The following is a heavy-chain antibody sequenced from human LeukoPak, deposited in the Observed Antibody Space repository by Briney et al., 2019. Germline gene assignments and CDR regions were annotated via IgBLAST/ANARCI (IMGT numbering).Heavy chain of an antibody. Sequence: SETLSLTCTVSGGSISSSYYWGWIRPPPGKGLEWIGSIYYSGSTYYNPSLKSRVTISVDTSKNQFSLKLSSVTAADTAVYYCAGLLSFDYWGQGTLVTVSS. CDR1: GGSISSSYY. V-gene: IGHV4-39*07. CDR3: AGLLSFDY. D-gene: IGHD2-21*02. J-gene: IGHJ4*02. CDR2: IYYSGST.